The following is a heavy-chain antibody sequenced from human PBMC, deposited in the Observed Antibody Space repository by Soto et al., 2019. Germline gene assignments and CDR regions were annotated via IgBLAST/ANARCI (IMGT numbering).Heavy chain of an antibody. V-gene: IGHV4-59*01. J-gene: IGHJ4*02. Sequence: PSETLSLTCTVSGGSISNFCWSWIRQPPGKGLEWIGYISYSGNTNYNPSLKSRVSISVDTSKNQLSLNLTSVTAADTAVYYCARAPMVLSRSYFDSWGQGTPVTVS. CDR3: ARAPMVLSRSYFDS. CDR2: ISYSGNT. CDR1: GGSISNFC. D-gene: IGHD2-8*01.